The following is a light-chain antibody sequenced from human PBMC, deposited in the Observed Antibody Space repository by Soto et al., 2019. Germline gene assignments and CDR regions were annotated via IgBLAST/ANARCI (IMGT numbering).Light chain of an antibody. CDR1: QSVSTSY. V-gene: IGKV3-20*01. CDR2: GAS. J-gene: IGKJ3*01. Sequence: EIVLTQSPGTLSLSPGERATLSCRASQSVSTSYLAWYQQKPGQAPRLLIYGASSRATGIPERFSGSGSGTDFTLTISRLEPEDFAVYYCQQYVSSPIFTFGRGTKVDIK. CDR3: QQYVSSPIFT.